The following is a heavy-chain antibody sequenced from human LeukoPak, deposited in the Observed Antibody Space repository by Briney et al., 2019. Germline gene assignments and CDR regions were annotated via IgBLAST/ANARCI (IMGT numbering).Heavy chain of an antibody. J-gene: IGHJ4*02. CDR2: IYYSGST. Sequence: SETQSLTCTVSGGSISSYYWSWIRQPPGKGLEWIGYIYYSGSTNYNPSLKSRVTISVDTSKNQFSLKLSSVTAADTAVYYCAGGEAMVTLDYWGQGTLVTVSS. V-gene: IGHV4-59*01. CDR3: AGGEAMVTLDY. CDR1: GGSISSYY. D-gene: IGHD5-18*01.